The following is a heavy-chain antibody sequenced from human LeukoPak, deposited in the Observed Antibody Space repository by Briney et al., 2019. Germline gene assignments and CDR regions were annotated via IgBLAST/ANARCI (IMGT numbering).Heavy chain of an antibody. J-gene: IGHJ5*02. Sequence: ASVKVSCKASGGTFSSYAISWVRQAPGQGLEWMGGIIPIFGTANYAQTFQGRVTITTDESTSTANMELSSLRSEDTAVYYCARSSGSYSNWFDPWGQGTLVTVSS. CDR1: GGTFSSYA. D-gene: IGHD3-10*01. V-gene: IGHV1-69*05. CDR3: ARSSGSYSNWFDP. CDR2: IIPIFGTA.